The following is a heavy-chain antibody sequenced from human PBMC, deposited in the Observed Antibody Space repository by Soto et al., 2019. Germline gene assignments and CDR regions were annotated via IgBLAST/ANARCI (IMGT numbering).Heavy chain of an antibody. D-gene: IGHD6-13*01. CDR3: ARDIDMAAAGNFEP. Sequence: GASVKVSCKASGYTFTSYAMHWVRQAPGQRLEWMGWINAGNGNTKYSQKFQGRVTITRDTSASTAYMELSSLRSEDTAVYYCARDIDMAAAGNFEPWGQGTLVTVSS. CDR2: INAGNGNT. CDR1: GYTFTSYA. V-gene: IGHV1-3*01. J-gene: IGHJ5*02.